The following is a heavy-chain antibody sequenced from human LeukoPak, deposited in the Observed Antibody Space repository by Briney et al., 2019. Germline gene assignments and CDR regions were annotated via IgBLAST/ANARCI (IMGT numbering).Heavy chain of an antibody. V-gene: IGHV3-30*02. CDR1: GFNFNTYG. D-gene: IGHD3-16*01. CDR2: IRSDGSNK. CDR3: ATLPGDEMHYDY. Sequence: PGGSLRLSCAASGFNFNTYGMHWVRLPPGKGLEWVTFIRSDGSNKYYTDSVKGRFTISRDNSKNTLSLQMNSLRPDDTAVYYCATLPGDEMHYDYWGQGTLVTVSS. J-gene: IGHJ4*02.